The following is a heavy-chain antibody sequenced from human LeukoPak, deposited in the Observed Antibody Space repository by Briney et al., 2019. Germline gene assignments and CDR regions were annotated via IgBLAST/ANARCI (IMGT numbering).Heavy chain of an antibody. V-gene: IGHV3-7*01. CDR2: MKEDGSDI. D-gene: IGHD6-25*01. J-gene: IGHJ6*03. CDR1: GFSFSSYT. Sequence: GGSLRLSCVASGFSFSSYTMSWVRQAPGKGLEWVAKMKEDGSDINYVDSVKGRFTICRDNAKNSLCLQMSSLRAEDTAVYYCARKGIGSSRYQNMDVWGKGTTVTVSS. CDR3: ARKGIGSSRYQNMDV.